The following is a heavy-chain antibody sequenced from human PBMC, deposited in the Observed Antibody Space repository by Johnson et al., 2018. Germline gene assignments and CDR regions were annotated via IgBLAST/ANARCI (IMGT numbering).Heavy chain of an antibody. J-gene: IGHJ3*02. CDR1: GFTFSSYG. D-gene: IGHD4-11*01. CDR3: AKDQAVRHAFDI. CDR2: ISYDGNTK. V-gene: IGHV3-30*18. Sequence: QVQLVESGGGVVQPGRSLRLSCAASGFTFSSYGMHWVRQAPGKGLEWVAFISYDGNTKYYADSVKGRFTISRDNSKNTVYLQMNSLRTADTAIYSGAKDQAVRHAFDIWGQGTMVTVSS.